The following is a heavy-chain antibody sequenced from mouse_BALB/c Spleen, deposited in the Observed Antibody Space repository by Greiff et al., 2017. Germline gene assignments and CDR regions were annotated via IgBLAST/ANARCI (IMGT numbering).Heavy chain of an antibody. Sequence: EVNVVESGGGLVQPGGSRKLSCAASGFTFSSFGMHWVRQAPEKGLEWVAYISSGSSTIYYADTVKGRFTISRDNPKNTLFLQMTSLRSEDTAMYYCARKYGNYLDYWGQGTTLTVSS. J-gene: IGHJ2*01. CDR1: GFTFSSFG. CDR3: ARKYGNYLDY. D-gene: IGHD2-10*02. CDR2: ISSGSSTI. V-gene: IGHV5-17*02.